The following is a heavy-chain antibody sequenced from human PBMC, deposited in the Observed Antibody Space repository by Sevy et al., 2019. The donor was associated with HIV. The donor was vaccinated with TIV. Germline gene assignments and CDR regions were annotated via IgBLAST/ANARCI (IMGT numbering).Heavy chain of an antibody. CDR1: GFTFTNFP. CDR3: VRTAGLTGSYEY. Sequence: GGSLRLSCAASGFTFTNFPIHWVRQAPGRLLEWVAIISFNGNHEFYADSVKGRLTIARDNSKSTLYLQMNSLRREDTAVYYCVRTAGLTGSYEYWGQGTTVTVSS. D-gene: IGHD3-9*01. CDR2: ISFNGNHE. V-gene: IGHV3-30-3*01. J-gene: IGHJ4*02.